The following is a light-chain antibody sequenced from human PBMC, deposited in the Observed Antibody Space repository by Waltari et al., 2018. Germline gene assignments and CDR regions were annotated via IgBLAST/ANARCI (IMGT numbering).Light chain of an antibody. CDR2: WAS. V-gene: IGKV4-1*01. CDR1: QSVLYSSNNKNY. CDR3: QQYYSTPYT. Sequence: DIVMTQSPDSLAVSLGERAPINCKSSQSVLYSSNNKNYLAWHQQKPGQPPKLLLYWASTRESGVPDRFSGSGSGTDFTLTISTLQAEDVAIYYCQQYYSTPYTFGQGTKLEIK. J-gene: IGKJ2*01.